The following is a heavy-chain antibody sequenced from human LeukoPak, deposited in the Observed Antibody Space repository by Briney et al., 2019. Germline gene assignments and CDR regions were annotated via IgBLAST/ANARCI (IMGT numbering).Heavy chain of an antibody. CDR1: GGSISSSSYY. D-gene: IGHD3-22*01. J-gene: IGHJ3*02. Sequence: SETLSLTCTVSGGSISSSSYYWGWIRQPPGKGLEWIGEINHSGSTNYNPSLKSRVTISVDTSKNQFSLKLSSVTAADTAVYYCARQLWLFRQGAFDIWGQGTMVTVSS. CDR2: INHSGST. V-gene: IGHV4-39*01. CDR3: ARQLWLFRQGAFDI.